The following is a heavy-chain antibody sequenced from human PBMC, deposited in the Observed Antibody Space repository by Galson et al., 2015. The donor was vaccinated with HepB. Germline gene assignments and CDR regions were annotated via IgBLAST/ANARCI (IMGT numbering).Heavy chain of an antibody. J-gene: IGHJ6*02. Sequence: SVKVSCKASGYTFTSYAMHWVRQAPGQRLEWMGWINAGNGNTKYSQKFQGRVTITRDTSASTAYMELSSLRSEDTAVYYCARDVLTVDIVVAPGMDVWGQGTTVTVSS. CDR3: ARDVLTVDIVVAPGMDV. D-gene: IGHD2-2*03. CDR2: INAGNGNT. V-gene: IGHV1-3*01. CDR1: GYTFTSYA.